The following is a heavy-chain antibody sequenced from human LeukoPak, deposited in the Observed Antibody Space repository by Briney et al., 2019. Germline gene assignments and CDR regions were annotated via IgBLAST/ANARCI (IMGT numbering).Heavy chain of an antibody. CDR1: GGSISSSN. D-gene: IGHD7-27*01. CDR3: ANGWGSGWYFDL. CDR2: ISGSGGNT. V-gene: IGHV3-23*01. Sequence: GTLSLTCAVSGGSISSSNWWSWVRQAPGKGLEWVSAISGSGGNTYYADSVKGRFTISRDNSKNTLSVQMNSLRAEDTAVYYCANGWGSGWYFDLWGRGTLVTVSS. J-gene: IGHJ2*01.